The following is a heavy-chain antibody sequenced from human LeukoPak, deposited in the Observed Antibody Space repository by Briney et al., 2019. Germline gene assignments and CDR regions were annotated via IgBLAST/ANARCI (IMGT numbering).Heavy chain of an antibody. CDR2: ISDVVAHT. J-gene: IGHJ5*02. D-gene: IGHD3-16*01. CDR3: AKDNYGGVYAS. Sequence: PGESLRLSCAASGFIFRNFGMSWXXQAPGKGLEWVSHISDVVAHTWYADSVKGRFIISRDNSNNRVFLQMNSLRPEDTALYYCAKDNYGGVYASWGQGTLVTVSS. CDR1: GFIFRNFG. V-gene: IGHV3-23*01.